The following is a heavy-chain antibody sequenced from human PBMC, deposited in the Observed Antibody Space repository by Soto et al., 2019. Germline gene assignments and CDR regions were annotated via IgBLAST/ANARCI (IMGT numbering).Heavy chain of an antibody. CDR2: ISYDGSNK. V-gene: IGHV3-30*18. Sequence: GGSLRLSCAASGFTFSSYGMHWVRQAPGKGLEWVAVISYDGSNKYYADSVKGRFTISRDNSKNTLYLQMNSLRAEDTAVYYCAKGRYCSSTSCPENYYYYYGMDVWGQGTTVTVSS. D-gene: IGHD2-2*01. CDR1: GFTFSSYG. J-gene: IGHJ6*02. CDR3: AKGRYCSSTSCPENYYYYYGMDV.